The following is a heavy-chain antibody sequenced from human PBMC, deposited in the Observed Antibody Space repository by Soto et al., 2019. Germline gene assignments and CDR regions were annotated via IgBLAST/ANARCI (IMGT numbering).Heavy chain of an antibody. CDR3: ARESYDFWSGYYTYFDY. Sequence: VASVKVSCKASGYTFASYAMHWVRQAPGQRLEWMGWINAGNGNTKYSQKFQGRVTITRDTSASTAYMELSSLRSEDTAVYYCARESYDFWSGYYTYFDYWGQGTLVTVSS. CDR2: INAGNGNT. J-gene: IGHJ4*02. CDR1: GYTFASYA. V-gene: IGHV1-3*01. D-gene: IGHD3-3*01.